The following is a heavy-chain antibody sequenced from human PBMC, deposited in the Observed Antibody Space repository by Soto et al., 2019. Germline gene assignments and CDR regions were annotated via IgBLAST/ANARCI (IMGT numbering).Heavy chain of an antibody. CDR1: GGSFSGYY. J-gene: IGHJ6*02. CDR3: ARVDIVVYGGAYYYYYGMDV. CDR2: INHSGST. V-gene: IGHV4-34*01. Sequence: SETLSFTCAVYGGSFSGYYWSWIRQPPGKGLEWIGEINHSGSTNYNPSLKSRVTISVDTSKNQFSLKLSSVTAADTAVYYCARVDIVVYGGAYYYYYGMDVWGQGTTVTVSS. D-gene: IGHD5-12*01.